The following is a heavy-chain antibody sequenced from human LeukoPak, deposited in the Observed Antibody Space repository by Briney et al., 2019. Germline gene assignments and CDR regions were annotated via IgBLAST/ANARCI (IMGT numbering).Heavy chain of an antibody. D-gene: IGHD2-2*01. Sequence: ASVKVSCKASGYTFTGYYMHWVRQAPGQGLEWMGWINPNSGGTNYAQKFQGRVTMTRDTSISTAYMELSRLRSDDTAVYYCARFTPCSSTSCYPLFDYWGQGTLVTVSS. CDR1: GYTFTGYY. CDR2: INPNSGGT. CDR3: ARFTPCSSTSCYPLFDY. V-gene: IGHV1-2*02. J-gene: IGHJ4*02.